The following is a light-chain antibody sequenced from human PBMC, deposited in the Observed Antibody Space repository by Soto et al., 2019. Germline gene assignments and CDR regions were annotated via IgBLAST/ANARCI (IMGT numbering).Light chain of an antibody. CDR3: QQSDSIPHT. Sequence: IPMTQSPSSLSASVGDRVTITCRASQSIGTYLHWYQQKAGTAPKLLIYFSSSLQSGVPSRFSGSGSGTDFTLTISSLQPEDFATYYCQQSDSIPHTFGQGTRLEIK. CDR2: FSS. V-gene: IGKV1-39*01. CDR1: QSIGTY. J-gene: IGKJ2*01.